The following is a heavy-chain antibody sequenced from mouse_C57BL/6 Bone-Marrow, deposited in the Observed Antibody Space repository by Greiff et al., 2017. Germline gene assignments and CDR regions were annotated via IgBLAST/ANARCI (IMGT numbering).Heavy chain of an antibody. J-gene: IGHJ3*01. Sequence: EVQGVESGGDLVKPGGSLKLSCAASGFTFSSYGMSWVRQTPDKRLEWVATISSGGSYTYYPDSVKGRFTISRDNAKNTLYLQMSSLKSEDTAMYYCARLHSSGYPWFAYWGQGTLVTVSA. CDR1: GFTFSSYG. CDR3: ARLHSSGYPWFAY. V-gene: IGHV5-6*01. D-gene: IGHD3-2*02. CDR2: ISSGGSYT.